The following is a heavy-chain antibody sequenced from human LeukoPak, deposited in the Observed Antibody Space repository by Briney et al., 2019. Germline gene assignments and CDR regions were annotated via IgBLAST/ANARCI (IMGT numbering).Heavy chain of an antibody. CDR2: INPNSGGT. CDR3: ARVILSRAYSSGWYPSDY. D-gene: IGHD6-19*01. Sequence: ASVKVSCKASGYTFTSYYMHWVRQARGQGLEWMGWINPNSGGTNYAQKFQGRVTMTRDTSISTAYMELSRLRSDDTAVYYCARVILSRAYSSGWYPSDYWGQGTLVTVSS. J-gene: IGHJ4*02. CDR1: GYTFTSYY. V-gene: IGHV1-2*02.